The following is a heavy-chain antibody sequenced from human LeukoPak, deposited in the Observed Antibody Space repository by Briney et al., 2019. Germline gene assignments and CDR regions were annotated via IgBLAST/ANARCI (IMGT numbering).Heavy chain of an antibody. J-gene: IGHJ6*02. V-gene: IGHV3-66*01. CDR3: ARDPGLPNGMDV. CDR2: IYSGGST. Sequence: GGSLTLSCAASGCTVSSDYMSWVRQAPGKGLEWVSNIYSGGSTYYADSVKGRFTVSRDNSKNTLYLQMNSLRAADTGVYYCARDPGLPNGMDVWGQGTTVTVSS. CDR1: GCTVSSDY.